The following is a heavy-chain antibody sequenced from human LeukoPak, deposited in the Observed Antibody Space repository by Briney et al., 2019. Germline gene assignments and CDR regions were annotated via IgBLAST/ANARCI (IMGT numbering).Heavy chain of an antibody. J-gene: IGHJ4*02. D-gene: IGHD3-10*01. Sequence: GRSLRLSCAASGFTLSSYAMNWVRQAPGKGLEWVAVISYDGSNKYYADSVKGRFTISRDNSKNTLYLQMNSLRAEDTAVYYCARGYSYGSGTPPPSFDYWGQGTLVTVSS. CDR3: ARGYSYGSGTPPPSFDY. CDR1: GFTLSSYA. CDR2: ISYDGSNK. V-gene: IGHV3-30-3*01.